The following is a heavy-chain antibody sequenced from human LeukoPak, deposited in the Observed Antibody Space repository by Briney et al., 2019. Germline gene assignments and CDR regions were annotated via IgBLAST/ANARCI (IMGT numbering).Heavy chain of an antibody. V-gene: IGHV3-23*01. Sequence: QPGGSLGLSVAAPGFTFSSYALSWSPRAPGKGREGVSAIGGSGGSTYYADSVKGRFTISRDNSKNTLYLQMNSLRAEDTAVYYCAKGRIVGATSGGQGTLVTVSS. CDR2: IGGSGGST. J-gene: IGHJ4*02. CDR1: GFTFSSYA. CDR3: AKGRIVGATS. D-gene: IGHD1-26*01.